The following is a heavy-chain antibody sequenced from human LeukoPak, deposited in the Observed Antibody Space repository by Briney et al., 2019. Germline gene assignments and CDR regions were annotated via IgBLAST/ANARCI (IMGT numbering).Heavy chain of an antibody. V-gene: IGHV1-18*01. CDR1: GYNFLNYG. CDR3: ARRFLNSHPIYYYMDV. J-gene: IGHJ6*03. D-gene: IGHD2-21*01. CDR2: ISGKTGNI. Sequence: ASVKVSCKASGYNFLNYGISWVRQAPGQGLEWMGWISGKTGNINYAQKFQARATMTRDTSTGTAYMELRSLRSDDTAVYFCARRFLNSHPIYYYMDVWAKGTTVIVSS.